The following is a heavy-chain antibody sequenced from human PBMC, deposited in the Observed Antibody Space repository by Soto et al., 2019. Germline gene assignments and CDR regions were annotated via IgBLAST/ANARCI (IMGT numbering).Heavy chain of an antibody. J-gene: IGHJ3*02. CDR3: ARESYYYDSSGYPHHAFDI. D-gene: IGHD3-22*01. CDR2: IYYSGST. Sequence: SETLSLTCTVSGGSISSGGYYWSWIRQHPGKGLEWIGYIYYSGSTYYNPSLKSRVTISVDTSKNQFSLKLSSVTAADTAVYYCARESYYYDSSGYPHHAFDIWGQGTMVTVSS. CDR1: GGSISSGGYY. V-gene: IGHV4-31*03.